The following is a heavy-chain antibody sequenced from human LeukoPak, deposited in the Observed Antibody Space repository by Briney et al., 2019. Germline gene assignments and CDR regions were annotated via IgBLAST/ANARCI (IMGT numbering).Heavy chain of an antibody. D-gene: IGHD2-2*01. CDR1: GFTFSSYG. CDR2: VGGGGGST. J-gene: IGHJ6*03. CDR3: AKDRTSSYYYYYMDV. V-gene: IGHV3-23*01. Sequence: PGGSLRLSCAASGFTFSSYGMHWVRQAPGKGLEWVSAVGGGGGSTYSADSVKGRFTISRDNSKNTLYLQMNSLRAEDTAIYYCAKDRTSSYYYYYMDVWGKGTTVTVSS.